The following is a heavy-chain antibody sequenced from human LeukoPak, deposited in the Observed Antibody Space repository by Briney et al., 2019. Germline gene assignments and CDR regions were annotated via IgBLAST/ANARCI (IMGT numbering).Heavy chain of an antibody. CDR3: EWFGEFLDVFL. CDR2: ISAYNGNT. Sequence: ASVRVSCKASGYTFTSYGISWVRQAPGQGLEWMGWISAYNGNTNYAQKLQGRVTMTTDTSTSTAYMELRSLRSDDTAVYYCEWFGEFLDVFLWGQGTLVTVSS. CDR1: GYTFTSYG. J-gene: IGHJ4*02. D-gene: IGHD3-10*01. V-gene: IGHV1-18*01.